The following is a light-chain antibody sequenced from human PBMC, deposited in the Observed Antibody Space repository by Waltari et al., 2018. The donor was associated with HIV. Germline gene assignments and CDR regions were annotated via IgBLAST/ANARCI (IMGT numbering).Light chain of an antibody. CDR1: NSDGGRYKY. CDR3: ESYTRTRVGV. CDR2: DVS. V-gene: IGLV2-14*03. J-gene: IGLJ2*01. Sequence: QSALSPPPSVSRSRAQSNTLLCSGLNSDGGRYKYVPLYPQPPGKAPRLMIYDVSNRPSGVSDRFSGSKSGDTASLTISGLQAEDEADYYCESYTRTRVGVFGGGTRLTVL.